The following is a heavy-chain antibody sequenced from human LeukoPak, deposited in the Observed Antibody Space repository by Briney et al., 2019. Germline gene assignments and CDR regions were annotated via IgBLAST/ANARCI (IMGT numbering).Heavy chain of an antibody. Sequence: PGGSLRLSCAASGFTFGSYWMHWVRQAPGKGLVWVSRINTDGGSTTYADSVKGRFTISRDNAKNTLYLQMNSLRAEDTAVYYCARESPLYYFDYWGQGALFTVSS. D-gene: IGHD2/OR15-2a*01. CDR2: INTDGGST. V-gene: IGHV3-74*01. J-gene: IGHJ4*02. CDR3: ARESPLYYFDY. CDR1: GFTFGSYW.